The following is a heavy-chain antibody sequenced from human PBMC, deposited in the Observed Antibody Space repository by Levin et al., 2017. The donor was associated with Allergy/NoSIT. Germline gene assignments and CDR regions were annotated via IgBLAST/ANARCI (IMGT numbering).Heavy chain of an antibody. Sequence: SETLSLTCTVSGGSITTYYWSWIRQPPGKGLEWIGDIYYTGSTNYNPSLKSRVTISVDTSKNQFSLRLSSVTAADTAVYYCARGGLYGDYWGQGTLVTVSS. V-gene: IGHV4-59*01. J-gene: IGHJ4*02. CDR3: ARGGLYGDY. CDR2: IYYTGST. D-gene: IGHD4-17*01. CDR1: GGSITTYY.